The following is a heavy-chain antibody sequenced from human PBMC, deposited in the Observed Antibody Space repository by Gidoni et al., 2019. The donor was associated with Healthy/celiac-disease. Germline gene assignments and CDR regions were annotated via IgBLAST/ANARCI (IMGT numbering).Heavy chain of an antibody. V-gene: IGHV1-18*04. Sequence: QVQLVQSGAEVKKPGASVKVSCKASGYTFTSYGISWVRQAPGQGLEWMGWISAYNGNTNYAQKLQGRVTMTTDTSTSTAYMELRSLRSDDTAVYYCTIFPPGIAAAGTGGWFDPWGQGTLVTVSS. D-gene: IGHD6-13*01. J-gene: IGHJ5*02. CDR3: TIFPPGIAAAGTGGWFDP. CDR2: ISAYNGNT. CDR1: GYTFTSYG.